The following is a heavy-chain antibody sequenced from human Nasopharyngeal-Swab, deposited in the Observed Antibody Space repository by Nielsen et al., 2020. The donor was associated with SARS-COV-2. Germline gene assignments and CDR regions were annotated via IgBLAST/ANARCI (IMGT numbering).Heavy chain of an antibody. CDR2: IYWAGDK. CDR1: GFSLSTRGLG. D-gene: IGHD6-19*01. V-gene: IGHV2-5*02. CDR3: AHTREEWRVAFDY. J-gene: IGHJ4*02. Sequence: SGDTLVKPTQTLTLPCTFSGFSLSTRGLGFGWIRQPPGMALEWLAVIYWAGDKRLQSRLTIDKDVPKNQVVLTMSNMDPVDTATYYCAHTREEWRVAFDYWGQGTLVTVSS.